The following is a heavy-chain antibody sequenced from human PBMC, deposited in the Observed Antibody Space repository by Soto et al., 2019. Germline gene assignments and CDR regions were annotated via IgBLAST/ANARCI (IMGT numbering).Heavy chain of an antibody. CDR2: IYWDDDK. V-gene: IGHV2-5*02. CDR1: GFSLSTIGVG. D-gene: IGHD2-21*02. CDR3: VQSRCGRDCFQSYSTHSHYGFDV. Sequence: QITLKESGPTLVKPTQTLTLTCTFSGFSLSTIGVGVDWIRQPPGKALEWLALIYWDDDKRYSPSLKNRLTVTQDASKPQVVVTMTNTDPVDTATHYCVQSRCGRDCFQSYSTHSHYGFDVWGQGTTVTVSS. J-gene: IGHJ6*02.